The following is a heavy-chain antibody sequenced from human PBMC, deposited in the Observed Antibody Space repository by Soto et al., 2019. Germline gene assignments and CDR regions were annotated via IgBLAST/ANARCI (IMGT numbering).Heavy chain of an antibody. J-gene: IGHJ1*01. CDR1: GGSISSYY. V-gene: IGHV4-59*08. Sequence: SETLSLTCTVSGGSISSYYWSWIRQPPGKGLEWIGYIYYSGSTNYNPSLKSRVTISVDTSKNQFSLKLSSVTAADTAVYYCASRGYCSSTSCPEGYFQHWGQGTLVTVSS. D-gene: IGHD2-2*01. CDR2: IYYSGST. CDR3: ASRGYCSSTSCPEGYFQH.